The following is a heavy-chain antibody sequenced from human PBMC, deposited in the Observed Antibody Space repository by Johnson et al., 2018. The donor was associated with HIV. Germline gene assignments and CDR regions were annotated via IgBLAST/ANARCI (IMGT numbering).Heavy chain of an antibody. J-gene: IGHJ3*02. D-gene: IGHD3-16*01. V-gene: IGHV3-30*03. CDR3: ARGEAFDI. CDR2: ISYDGSNK. Sequence: GGGVVQPGRSLRLSCAASGFTFSSYAMHWVRQAPGKGLEWVAVISYDGSNKYYADSVKGRFTISRDNSKNTLYLQMNSLRAEDTAVYYCARGEAFDIWGQGTMVTVSS. CDR1: GFTFSSYA.